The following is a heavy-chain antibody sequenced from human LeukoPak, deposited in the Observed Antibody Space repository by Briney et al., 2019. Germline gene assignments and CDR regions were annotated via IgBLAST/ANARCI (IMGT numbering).Heavy chain of an antibody. J-gene: IGHJ4*02. CDR2: IVVGSGNT. Sequence: GASVKVSCKASGFTFTSSAVQWVRQARGQRLEWIGWIVVGSGNTNYAQKFQERVTITRDMSTSTAYMELSSLRSEDTAVYYCAADDGVGASSLDYWGQGTLVTVSS. CDR3: AADDGVGASSLDY. CDR1: GFTFTSSA. D-gene: IGHD1-26*01. V-gene: IGHV1-58*01.